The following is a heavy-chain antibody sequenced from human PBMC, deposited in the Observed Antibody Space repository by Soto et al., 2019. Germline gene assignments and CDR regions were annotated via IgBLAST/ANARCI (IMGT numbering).Heavy chain of an antibody. J-gene: IGHJ6*02. D-gene: IGHD4-17*01. CDR2: IIPMLGIA. CDR3: ARAFYGGISIGYYYYGMDV. Sequence: QVQLVQSGAEVKKPGSSVKVSCKASGGTFSSYTISWVRQAPGQGLEWMGRIIPMLGIANYAQKFQGRVTITADTSTSTAYMELSSLRSEDTAVYYCARAFYGGISIGYYYYGMDVWGHGTTVTVSS. V-gene: IGHV1-69*02. CDR1: GGTFSSYT.